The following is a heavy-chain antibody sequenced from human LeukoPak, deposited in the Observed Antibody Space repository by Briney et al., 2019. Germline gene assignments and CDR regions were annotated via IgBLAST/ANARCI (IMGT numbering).Heavy chain of an antibody. Sequence: PGGSLRLSCAASGFTFSSYAMSWVPQAPGKGLEWVSAISGSGGSTYYADSVKGRFTISRDNSKNTLYLQMNSLRAEDTAVYYCAKVLELPRGNYYGMDVWGQGTTVTVSS. J-gene: IGHJ6*02. V-gene: IGHV3-23*01. CDR2: ISGSGGST. D-gene: IGHD1-26*01. CDR1: GFTFSSYA. CDR3: AKVLELPRGNYYGMDV.